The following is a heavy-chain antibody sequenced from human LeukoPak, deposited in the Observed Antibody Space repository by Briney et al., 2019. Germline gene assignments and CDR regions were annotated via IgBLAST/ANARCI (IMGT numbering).Heavy chain of an antibody. V-gene: IGHV1-8*01. J-gene: IGHJ4*02. CDR2: MNPNSGNT. D-gene: IGHD4-17*01. CDR1: GYTFTSYD. CDR3: ASLAGVAYGFDY. Sequence: ASVKVSCKASGYTFTSYDINWVRQATGQGLEWMGWMNPNSGNTGYAQKFQGRVTMTRNTSISTAYMELSSLRFEDTAVYYCASLAGVAYGFDYWGQGTLVTVSS.